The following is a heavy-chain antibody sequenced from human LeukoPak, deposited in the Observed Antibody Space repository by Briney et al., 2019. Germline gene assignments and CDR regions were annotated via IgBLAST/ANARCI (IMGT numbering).Heavy chain of an antibody. V-gene: IGHV3-48*04. CDR3: ARALYYYDSSGYSGFDY. CDR1: GFTFSSYS. D-gene: IGHD3-22*01. Sequence: GGSLRLSCAASGFTFSSYSMNWVRQAPGKGLEWVSYISSSSSTIYYADSVKGRFTISRDNAKNSLYLQMNSLRAEDTAVYYCARALYYYDSSGYSGFDYWGQGTLVTVSS. J-gene: IGHJ4*02. CDR2: ISSSSSTI.